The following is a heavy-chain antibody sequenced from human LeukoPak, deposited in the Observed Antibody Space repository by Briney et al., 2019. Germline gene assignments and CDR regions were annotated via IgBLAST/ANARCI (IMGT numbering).Heavy chain of an antibody. CDR3: ARGSQSLGYCSGGSCRAKIFDY. CDR2: IYYSGST. V-gene: IGHV4-59*12. J-gene: IGHJ4*02. D-gene: IGHD2-15*01. CDR1: GASITSYY. Sequence: SETPSLTCTVSGASITSYYWNWIRQPPGKGLEWIGYIYYSGSTSYNPSLKSRVTISVDTSKNQFSLKLSSVTAADTAVYYCARGSQSLGYCSGGSCRAKIFDYWGQGTLVTVSS.